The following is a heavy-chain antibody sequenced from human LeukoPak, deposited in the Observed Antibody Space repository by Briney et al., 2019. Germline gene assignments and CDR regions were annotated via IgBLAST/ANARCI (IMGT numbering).Heavy chain of an antibody. CDR3: ARHVLPGGPFDI. V-gene: IGHV3-23*01. Sequence: GGSLRLSCAASGFTFSSYGMSWVRQAPGKGLAWVSALTNTGSKTNYVDSVRGRFTVSRDNSRNTLHLQMDSLRSEDTAIYYCARHVLPGGPFDIWGQGTMVTVSS. D-gene: IGHD2-15*01. J-gene: IGHJ3*02. CDR1: GFTFSSYG. CDR2: LTNTGSKT.